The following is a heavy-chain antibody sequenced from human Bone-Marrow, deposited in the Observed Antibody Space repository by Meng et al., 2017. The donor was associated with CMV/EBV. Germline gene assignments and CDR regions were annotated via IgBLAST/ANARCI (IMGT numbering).Heavy chain of an antibody. CDR3: ARVDPYSNYGLYGMDV. CDR2: INPSGGST. Sequence: ASVKVSCKASGYTFTGYYMHWVRQAPGQGLEWMGIINPSGGSTSYAQKFQGRVTMTRDTSTSTVYMELSSLRSEDTAVYYCARVDPYSNYGLYGMDVWGQGTTVTVSS. V-gene: IGHV1-46*01. J-gene: IGHJ6*02. CDR1: GYTFTGYY. D-gene: IGHD4-11*01.